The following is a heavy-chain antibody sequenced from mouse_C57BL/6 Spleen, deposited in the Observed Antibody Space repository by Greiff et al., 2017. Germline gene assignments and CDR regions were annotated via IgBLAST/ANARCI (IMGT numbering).Heavy chain of an antibody. CDR3: ARKKGPHYFDY. CDR1: GYTFTSYW. Sequence: QVQLQQSGAELVKPGASVKLSCKASGYTFTSYWMHWVKQRPGQGLEWIGMIHPNSGSTNYNEKFKSKATLTVDKSSSTAYMQLSSLTSEDSAVYYCARKKGPHYFDYWRQGTTLTVSS. CDR2: IHPNSGST. V-gene: IGHV1-64*01. J-gene: IGHJ2*01.